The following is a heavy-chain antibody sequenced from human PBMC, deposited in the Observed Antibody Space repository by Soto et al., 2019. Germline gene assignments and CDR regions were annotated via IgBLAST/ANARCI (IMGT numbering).Heavy chain of an antibody. Sequence: ASVRVSCKXSGYSFTGRYMQWVRPAPGQGREWMGWIDPKSGATKNAQKFQGRVSMTTDTSINTAYMYLSGLTSDDTAVYYCARDYDKSGYDYFDPWGQGTLVTVSS. V-gene: IGHV1-2*02. CDR2: IDPKSGAT. D-gene: IGHD3-22*01. CDR3: ARDYDKSGYDYFDP. J-gene: IGHJ5*02. CDR1: GYSFTGRY.